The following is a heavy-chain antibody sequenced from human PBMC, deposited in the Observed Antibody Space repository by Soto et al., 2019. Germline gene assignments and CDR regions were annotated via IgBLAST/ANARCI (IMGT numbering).Heavy chain of an antibody. J-gene: IGHJ5*02. D-gene: IGHD6-13*01. CDR2: INPSGGST. Sequence: ASVKVSCKASGYTFTGYYMHWVRQAPGQGLEWMGIINPSGGSTSYAQKFQGRVTMTRDTSTSTVYMELSSLRSEDTAVYYCASNGYSSTWHSWFDPWGQGTLVTLSS. V-gene: IGHV1-46*03. CDR3: ASNGYSSTWHSWFDP. CDR1: GYTFTGYY.